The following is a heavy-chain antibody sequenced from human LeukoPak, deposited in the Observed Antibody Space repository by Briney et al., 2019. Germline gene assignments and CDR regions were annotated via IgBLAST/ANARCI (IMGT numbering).Heavy chain of an antibody. J-gene: IGHJ4*02. CDR3: PRRIAAAGTNYYFDY. D-gene: IGHD6-13*01. Sequence: PSETLSLTCTVSGGSISSSSYYWGWIRQPPGKGLEWIGSIYYSGSTYYNPSLKSRVTISVDTSKNQFSLKLSSVPAADTAVYSCPRRIAAAGTNYYFDYWGQGTLVTVSS. CDR1: GGSISSSSYY. V-gene: IGHV4-39*01. CDR2: IYYSGST.